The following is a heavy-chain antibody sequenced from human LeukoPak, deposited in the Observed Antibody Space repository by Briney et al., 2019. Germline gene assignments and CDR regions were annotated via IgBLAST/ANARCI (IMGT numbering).Heavy chain of an antibody. D-gene: IGHD3-22*01. CDR3: ARVAVGYYVDY. V-gene: IGHV4-59*01. Sequence: SETLSLTCAVSGGSISSYYWSWIRQPPGKGLEWIGYIYYSGSTNYNPSLKSRVTISVDTSKNQFSLKLSSVTAADTAVYYCARVAVGYYVDYWGQGTLVTVSS. CDR2: IYYSGST. J-gene: IGHJ4*02. CDR1: GGSISSYY.